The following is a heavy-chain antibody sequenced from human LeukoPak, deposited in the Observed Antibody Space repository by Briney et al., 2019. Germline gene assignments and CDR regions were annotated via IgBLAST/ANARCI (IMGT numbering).Heavy chain of an antibody. J-gene: IGHJ5*02. CDR3: ARDFGVIRRS. CDR2: MSYEETYK. D-gene: IGHD3-3*01. CDR1: GFSVRDYA. Sequence: GGSLRLSCAASGFSVRDYAMHWVRQAPGKGLEWVAVMSYEETYKNYAEAVKGRFTISRDDSKNTLFLQMSSLRPEDTAVYYCARDFGVIRRSWGQGTLVSVSS. V-gene: IGHV3-30-3*01.